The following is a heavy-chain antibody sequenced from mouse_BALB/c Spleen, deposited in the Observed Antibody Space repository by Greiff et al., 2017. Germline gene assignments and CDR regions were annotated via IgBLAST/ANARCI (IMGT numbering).Heavy chain of an antibody. V-gene: IGHV1-7*01. J-gene: IGHJ4*01. CDR3: ATPHYYGSSGAMDY. D-gene: IGHD1-1*01. Sequence: QVQLKQSGAELAKPGASVKMSCKASGYTFTSYWMHWVKQRPGQGLEWIGYINPSTGYTEYNQKFKDKATLTADKSSSTAYMQLSSLTSEDSAVYYCATPHYYGSSGAMDYWGQGTSVTVSS. CDR1: GYTFTSYW. CDR2: INPSTGYT.